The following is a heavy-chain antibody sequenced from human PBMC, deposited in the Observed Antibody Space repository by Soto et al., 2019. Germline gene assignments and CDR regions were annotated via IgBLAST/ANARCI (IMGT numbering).Heavy chain of an antibody. Sequence: SETLSLTCAVYGRSFSGYYWSWIRQPPGKGLEWFGEINHSGSTNYNPSLKSRVTISVDTSKHQFSLKLSSVTAADTAVYYCARRGERRSEQWLVQDAFDIWGQGTMVTVSS. D-gene: IGHD6-19*01. CDR3: ARRGERRSEQWLVQDAFDI. CDR2: INHSGST. CDR1: GRSFSGYY. J-gene: IGHJ3*02. V-gene: IGHV4-34*01.